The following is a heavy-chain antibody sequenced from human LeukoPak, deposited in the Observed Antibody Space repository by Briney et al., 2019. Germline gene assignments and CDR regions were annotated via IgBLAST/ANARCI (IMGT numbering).Heavy chain of an antibody. CDR3: AREEGGAFDI. CDR2: IGTAGDT. Sequence: GGSLRLSCAASGFTFSSYDMHWVRHATGKGLESVSAIGTAGDTYYPGSVKGRFTISRENAKNSLYLQMNSLRAGDTAVYYCAREEGGAFDIWGQGTMVTVSS. V-gene: IGHV3-13*01. D-gene: IGHD3-16*01. CDR1: GFTFSSYD. J-gene: IGHJ3*02.